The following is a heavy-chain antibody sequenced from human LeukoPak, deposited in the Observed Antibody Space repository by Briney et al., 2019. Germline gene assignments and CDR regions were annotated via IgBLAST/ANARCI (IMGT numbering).Heavy chain of an antibody. V-gene: IGHV3-33*01. Sequence: GGSLRLSCAASGFTFSSYGMHWVRQAPGKGLEWVAVIWYDGSNKYYADSVKGRFTISRDNSKNTLYLQMNSLRAKDTAVYYCAREDGAARPYYYYGMDVWGQGTTVTVSS. J-gene: IGHJ6*02. CDR3: AREDGAARPYYYYGMDV. CDR1: GFTFSSYG. D-gene: IGHD6-6*01. CDR2: IWYDGSNK.